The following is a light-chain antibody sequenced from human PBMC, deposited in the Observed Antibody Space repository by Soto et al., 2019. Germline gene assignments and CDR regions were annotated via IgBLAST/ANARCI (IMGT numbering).Light chain of an antibody. CDR2: GTS. Sequence: DIQMTQSPSSLSASIGDRVTITCRASQSIINYLNWFQQKPGRAPKLLIYGTSNLQSGVPSRFSGSGSGTAFTLTIRDLQPEDFATYYCLQTYSTPFAFGPGTKVDIK. CDR1: QSIINY. V-gene: IGKV1-39*01. J-gene: IGKJ3*01. CDR3: LQTYSTPFA.